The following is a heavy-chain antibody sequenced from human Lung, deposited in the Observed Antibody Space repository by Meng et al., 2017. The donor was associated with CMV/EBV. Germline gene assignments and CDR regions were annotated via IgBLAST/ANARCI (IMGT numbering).Heavy chain of an antibody. V-gene: IGHV4-39*07. CDR1: GGSLXSSSYY. Sequence: QLQLQESGPXLVQPXXXLSLTCTXPGGSLXSSSYYWGWIRQPPGKGLEWIGSIYYSGSTYYNPSLKSRVTISVDTSKNQFSLKLSSVTAADTAVYYCARITGGRFWSGKGTEYFQHWGQGTLVTVSS. CDR3: ARITGGRFWSGKGTEYFQH. J-gene: IGHJ1*01. CDR2: IYYSGST. D-gene: IGHD3-3*01.